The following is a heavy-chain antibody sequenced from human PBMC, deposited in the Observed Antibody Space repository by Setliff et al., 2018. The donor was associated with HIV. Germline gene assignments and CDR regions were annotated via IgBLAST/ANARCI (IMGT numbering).Heavy chain of an antibody. CDR2: ISFDGSDK. Sequence: GGSLRLSCTASGFTFSSYGMHWVRQAPGKGLEWVAVISFDGSDKYYADSVKGRFTLSRDNSKNTLYLQMNSLRAEDTAVYYCAREFSGTRYRYFDSWGQGTLVTVSS. D-gene: IGHD5-12*01. CDR1: GFTFSSYG. J-gene: IGHJ4*02. V-gene: IGHV3-30*03. CDR3: AREFSGTRYRYFDS.